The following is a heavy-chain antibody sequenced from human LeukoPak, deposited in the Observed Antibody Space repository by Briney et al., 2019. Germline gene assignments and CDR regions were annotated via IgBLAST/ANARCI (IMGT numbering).Heavy chain of an antibody. CDR2: INHSGST. D-gene: IGHD6-13*01. CDR1: GGSFSGYY. CDR3: ARDGTGYSSSWSYNWFDP. Sequence: SETLSLTCAVYGGSFSGYYWSWIRQPPGKGLEWIGEINHSGSTNYNPSLKSRVTMSVDTSKNQFSLKLSSVTAADTAVYYCARDGTGYSSSWSYNWFDPWGQGTLVTVSS. J-gene: IGHJ5*02. V-gene: IGHV4-34*01.